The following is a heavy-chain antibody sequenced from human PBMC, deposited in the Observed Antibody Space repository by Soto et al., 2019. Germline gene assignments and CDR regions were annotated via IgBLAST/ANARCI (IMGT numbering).Heavy chain of an antibody. CDR2: INHSGST. CDR3: ARGGYDFWSGYYTDNWFDP. V-gene: IGHV4-34*01. CDR1: GGSFSGYY. J-gene: IGHJ5*02. D-gene: IGHD3-3*01. Sequence: SETLSLTCAVYGGSFSGYYWSWIRQPPGKGLEWIGEINHSGSTNYNPSLKSRVTISVDTSKNQFSLKLSSVTAADTAVYYCARGGYDFWSGYYTDNWFDPWGQGTLVTAPQ.